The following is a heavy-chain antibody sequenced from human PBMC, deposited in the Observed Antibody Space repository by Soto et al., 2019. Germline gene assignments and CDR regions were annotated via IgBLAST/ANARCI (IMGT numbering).Heavy chain of an antibody. CDR3: ARDKSPYSIGWHNRHFYY. J-gene: IGHJ4*02. CDR1: GFTFSSYA. Sequence: QVQLVESGGGVVQPGRSLRLSCAASGFTFSSYAMHWVRQAPGKGLEWVAVISYDGSNKYYADSVKGRFTISRDNSKNTLYLQMNSLRAEDTAVYYCARDKSPYSIGWHNRHFYYWGQGTLVIVSS. D-gene: IGHD6-19*01. CDR2: ISYDGSNK. V-gene: IGHV3-30-3*01.